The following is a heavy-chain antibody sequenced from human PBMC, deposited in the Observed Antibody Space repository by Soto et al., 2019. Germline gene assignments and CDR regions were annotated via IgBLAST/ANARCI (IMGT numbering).Heavy chain of an antibody. Sequence: ASGPKLVNPTQTLTLTCTFSGFSPSTSGMCVSWIRQPPGKALEWLALIDWDDDKYYSTSLKTRLTISKDTSKNQVVLTMTNMDPVDTATYYCARPTYYYGSGSFAGMDVWGQGTTGTVSS. CDR3: ARPTYYYGSGSFAGMDV. CDR1: GFSPSTSGMC. D-gene: IGHD3-10*01. CDR2: IDWDDDK. J-gene: IGHJ6*02. V-gene: IGHV2-70*01.